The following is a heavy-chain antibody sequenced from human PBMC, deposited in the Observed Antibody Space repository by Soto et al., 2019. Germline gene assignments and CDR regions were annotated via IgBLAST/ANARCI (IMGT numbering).Heavy chain of an antibody. CDR1: GGTFSRYT. V-gene: IGHV1-69*02. CDR2: IIPILDIP. Sequence: QVQLVQSGAEVKKPGASVKVSCKASGGTFSRYTISWVRQAPGQGLEWMGRIIPILDIPNYAQNFQGRVTMTADKSTITAYMELSSLGSDETAVSSCASHFTGVLVLGTSPPGGDNYGWDVWGQGTTVTVSS. J-gene: IGHJ6*02. D-gene: IGHD2-8*02. CDR3: ASHFTGVLVLGTSPPGGDNYGWDV.